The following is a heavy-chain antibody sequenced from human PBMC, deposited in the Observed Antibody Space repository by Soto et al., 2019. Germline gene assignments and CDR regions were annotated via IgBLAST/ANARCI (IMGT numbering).Heavy chain of an antibody. D-gene: IGHD3-9*01. Sequence: SETLSLTCTVSSGSISSYYWSWIRQPPGKGLEWIGYIYYSGSTNYNPSLKSRVTISVDTSKNQFSLKLSSVTAADTAVYYCAGFLYDILAGLGWFDPWGQGTLVTGSS. CDR1: SGSISSYY. CDR3: AGFLYDILAGLGWFDP. CDR2: IYYSGST. J-gene: IGHJ5*02. V-gene: IGHV4-59*01.